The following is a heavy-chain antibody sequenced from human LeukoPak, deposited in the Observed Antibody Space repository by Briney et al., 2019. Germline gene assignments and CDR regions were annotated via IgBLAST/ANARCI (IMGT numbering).Heavy chain of an antibody. V-gene: IGHV4-34*01. CDR1: GGSFSGYS. CDR3: ARGPVWGSWFDP. Sequence: SETLSLNCAVYGGSFSGYSWSWIRQPPGKGLEWIGEINHSGSSSYNPSLKSRVTISVDTSKNQFSLKLRSVTAADTAVYYCARGPVWGSWFDPWGQGTLVTVSS. D-gene: IGHD7-27*01. CDR2: INHSGSS. J-gene: IGHJ5*02.